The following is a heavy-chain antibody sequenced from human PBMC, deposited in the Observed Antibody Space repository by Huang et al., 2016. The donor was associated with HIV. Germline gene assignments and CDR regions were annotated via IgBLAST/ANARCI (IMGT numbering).Heavy chain of an antibody. V-gene: IGHV1-3*01. CDR1: GYNFTSRG. Sequence: QVHLVQSGPEVKKPGASVKVSCKASGYNFTSRGLHWVRQAPGQRLEWMGYINPGKGNTKYSPKFQDRVTLTGDISANTACMQLSRLTSEDTAVYYCASGQRMRESDIVATIPVSWGQGALVTVSS. J-gene: IGHJ5*02. CDR2: INPGKGNT. D-gene: IGHD5-12*01. CDR3: ASGQRMRESDIVATIPVS.